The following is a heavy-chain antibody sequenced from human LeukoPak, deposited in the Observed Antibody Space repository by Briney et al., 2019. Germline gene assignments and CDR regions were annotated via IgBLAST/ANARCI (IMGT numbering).Heavy chain of an antibody. CDR3: ARGLVAGYCSSNSCLNNWFDP. CDR1: GFTFSSYS. CDR2: ISSSSSYI. Sequence: AGGSLRLSCAASGFTFSSYSMNWVRQAPGKGLEWVSSISSSSSYIYYADSVKGRFTISRDNAKNSLYLPMNSLRAEDTAVYYCARGLVAGYCSSNSCLNNWFDPWGQGTLVTVSS. J-gene: IGHJ5*02. D-gene: IGHD2-2*01. V-gene: IGHV3-21*01.